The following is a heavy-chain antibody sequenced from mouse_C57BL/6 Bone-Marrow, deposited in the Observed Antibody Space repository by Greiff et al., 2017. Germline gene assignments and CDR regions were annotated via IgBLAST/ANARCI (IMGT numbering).Heavy chain of an antibody. V-gene: IGHV5-4*01. CDR1: GFTFSSYA. D-gene: IGHD2-2*01. Sequence: DVHLVESGGGLVKPGGSLKLSCAASGFTFSSYAMSWVRQTPEKRLEWVATISDGGSYTYYPDNVKGRFTISRDNAKNNLYLQMSHLKSEDTAMYYCARDRGGLPDYWGQGTTLTVSS. J-gene: IGHJ2*01. CDR3: ARDRGGLPDY. CDR2: ISDGGSYT.